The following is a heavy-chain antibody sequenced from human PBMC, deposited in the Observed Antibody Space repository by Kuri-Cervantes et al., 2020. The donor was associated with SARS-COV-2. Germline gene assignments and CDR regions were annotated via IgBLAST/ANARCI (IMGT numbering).Heavy chain of an antibody. CDR3: AREVAYDFWNDYIPRDAFDI. Sequence: SETLSLTCAVYGWSFSGFYWSWIRQAPGKGLAWIGYIYYSGNTYYNPSLKSRVTISVDRSKNQFSLKVKSVTAADTAVYYCAREVAYDFWNDYIPRDAFDIWGQGTMVTVSS. CDR1: GWSFSGFY. D-gene: IGHD3-3*01. V-gene: IGHV4-34*01. J-gene: IGHJ3*02. CDR2: IYYSGNT.